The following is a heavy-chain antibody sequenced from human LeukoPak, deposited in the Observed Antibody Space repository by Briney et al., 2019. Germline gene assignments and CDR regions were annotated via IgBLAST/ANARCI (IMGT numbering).Heavy chain of an antibody. CDR2: INHSGST. Sequence: SETLSLTCAVYGGSFSGYYWSWIRQPPGKGLEWIGEINHSGSTNYNPSLKSRVTISVDTSKNQFSLKLSSVTAADTAVYYCARGRLGYCSGGSCSGGYYFDYWGQGTLVTVSS. J-gene: IGHJ4*02. V-gene: IGHV4-34*01. D-gene: IGHD2-15*01. CDR1: GGSFSGYY. CDR3: ARGRLGYCSGGSCSGGYYFDY.